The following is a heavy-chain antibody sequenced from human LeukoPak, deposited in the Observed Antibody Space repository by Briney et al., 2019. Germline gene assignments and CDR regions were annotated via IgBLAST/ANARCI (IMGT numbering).Heavy chain of an antibody. Sequence: GTLRLSCAASGFTFNSYGMNWIRQPPGKGLEWIGYIYYSGSTNYNPSLKSRVTISVDTSKNQFSLKLSSVTAADTAVYYCAREDIEPTNAFDIWGQGTMVTVSS. V-gene: IGHV4-59*01. CDR2: IYYSGST. D-gene: IGHD5-24*01. CDR1: GFTFNSYG. J-gene: IGHJ3*02. CDR3: AREDIEPTNAFDI.